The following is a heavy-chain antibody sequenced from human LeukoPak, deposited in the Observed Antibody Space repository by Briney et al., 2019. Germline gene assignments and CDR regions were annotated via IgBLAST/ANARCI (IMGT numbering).Heavy chain of an antibody. Sequence: GGSLRLSCAASGFTFSSNSMSWVRQAPGKGLEWVSSISSSSSYIYYADSVKGRFTISRDNAKNSLYLQVNSLRAEDTAVYYCARGKSDYSSSPSNFDYWSQGTLVTVSS. CDR3: ARGKSDYSSSPSNFDY. CDR2: ISSSSSYI. D-gene: IGHD6-6*01. V-gene: IGHV3-21*01. CDR1: GFTFSSNS. J-gene: IGHJ4*02.